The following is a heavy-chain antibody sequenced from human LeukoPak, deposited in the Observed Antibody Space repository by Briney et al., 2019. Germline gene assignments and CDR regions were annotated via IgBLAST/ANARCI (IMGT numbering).Heavy chain of an antibody. J-gene: IGHJ4*02. CDR1: GFSFSSYG. V-gene: IGHV3-30*18. D-gene: IGHD3-3*01. CDR2: TSYDGSNK. CDR3: AKMPGDFWSAFYHYFDF. Sequence: GRSLRLSCAASGFSFSSYGMHWVRQAPGKGPEWVALTSYDGSNKYYGDSVKGRFTISRDNSKNTLYLQMNSLRAQDTAVYYCAKMPGDFWSAFYHYFDFWGQGTLVTVSS.